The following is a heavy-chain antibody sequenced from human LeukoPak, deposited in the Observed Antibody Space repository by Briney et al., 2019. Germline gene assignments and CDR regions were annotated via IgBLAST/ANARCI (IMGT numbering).Heavy chain of an antibody. V-gene: IGHV3-9*01. D-gene: IGHD6-13*01. CDR1: GFTFDDYA. J-gene: IGHJ5*02. CDR3: ARGKRYSSSWFYNRFDP. Sequence: AGGSLRLSCAASGFTFDDYAMHWVRQAPGKGLEWVSGISWNSGSIGYADSVKGRFTVSRENAKNSLYLQMNSLRAGDTAVYYCARGKRYSSSWFYNRFDPWGQGTLVTVSS. CDR2: ISWNSGSI.